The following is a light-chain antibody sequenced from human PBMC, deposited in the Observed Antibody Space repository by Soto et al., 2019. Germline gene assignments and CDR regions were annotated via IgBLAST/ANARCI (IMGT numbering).Light chain of an antibody. CDR1: QSIDIY. CDR2: DAS. CDR3: QQRKFWLY. V-gene: IGKV3-11*01. J-gene: IGKJ4*01. Sequence: TVLTQSPATLYLSPGERATLSCRASQSIDIYLAWYQLRPGQAPRLLIYDASNRPPGLPAMFSGSGSGTDFTLTISSLEPEDFAIYYCQQRKFWLYFGGGTKVEI.